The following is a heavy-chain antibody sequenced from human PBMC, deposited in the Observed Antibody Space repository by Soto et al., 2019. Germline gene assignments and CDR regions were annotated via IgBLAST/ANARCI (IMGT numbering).Heavy chain of an antibody. V-gene: IGHV4-39*01. CDR1: GGSISSSSYY. J-gene: IGHJ6*04. Sequence: SETLSLTCTVSGGSISSSSYYWGWIRQPPGKGLEWIGSIYYSGSTYYNPSLKSRVTISVDTSKNQFSLKLSSVTAADTAVYYGARWSAAAGTMDVWGKGTTVTVSS. D-gene: IGHD6-13*01. CDR2: IYYSGST. CDR3: ARWSAAAGTMDV.